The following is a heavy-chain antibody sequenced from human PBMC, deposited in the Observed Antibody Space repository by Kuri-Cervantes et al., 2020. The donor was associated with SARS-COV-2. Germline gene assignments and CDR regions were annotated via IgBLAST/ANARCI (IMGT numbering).Heavy chain of an antibody. J-gene: IGHJ6*03. CDR2: IRYDGSSK. Sequence: GESLKISCAASGFTFSSYGMHWVRQAPGKGLEWVAFIRYDGSSKYYADSVKGRFTISRDNSKNTLYLQMNSLRAEDTAVYYCARDFSPYYYYMDVWGKGTTVTVSS. CDR1: GFTFSSYG. D-gene: IGHD2/OR15-2a*01. V-gene: IGHV3-30*02. CDR3: ARDFSPYYYYMDV.